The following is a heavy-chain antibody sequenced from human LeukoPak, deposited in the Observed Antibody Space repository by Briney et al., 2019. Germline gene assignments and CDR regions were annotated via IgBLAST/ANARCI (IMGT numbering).Heavy chain of an antibody. J-gene: IGHJ5*02. CDR3: ARAQYCSSTSCYKSWFDP. D-gene: IGHD2-2*02. CDR2: IYYSGST. Sequence: ASETLSLTCTVSGGSISSGGYYWSWIRQHPGKGLEWIGYIYYSGSTYYNPSLKSRVTISVDTSKNQFSLKLSSVTVADTAVYYCARAQYCSSTSCYKSWFDPWGQGTLVTVSS. CDR1: GGSISSGGYY. V-gene: IGHV4-31*03.